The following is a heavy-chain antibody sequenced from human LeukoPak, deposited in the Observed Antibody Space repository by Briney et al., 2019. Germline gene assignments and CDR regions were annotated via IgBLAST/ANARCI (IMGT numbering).Heavy chain of an antibody. Sequence: SETLSLTCTVSGGSISSYYWSWIRQPPGKGLEWIGYIYYSGSTNYNPSLKSRVTISVDTSKNQFSLKLSSVTAADTAVYYCARDLSDSSSWYAQPFRNYYYGMDVWGQGTTVTVSS. CDR2: IYYSGST. V-gene: IGHV4-59*01. D-gene: IGHD6-13*01. CDR1: GGSISSYY. J-gene: IGHJ6*02. CDR3: ARDLSDSSSWYAQPFRNYYYGMDV.